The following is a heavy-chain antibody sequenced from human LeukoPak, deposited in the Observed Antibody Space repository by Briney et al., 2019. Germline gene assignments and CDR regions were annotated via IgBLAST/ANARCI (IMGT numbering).Heavy chain of an antibody. CDR3: ARDLYCSSTSCHDY. J-gene: IGHJ4*02. Sequence: ASVKVSCKASGGTFSSYAISWVRQAPGQGLEWMGGIIPIFGTANYAQKFQGRVTITVDESTSTAYMELSSLRSEDTAVYYCARDLYCSSTSCHDYWGQGTLVTVSS. CDR1: GGTFSSYA. V-gene: IGHV1-69*13. D-gene: IGHD2-2*01. CDR2: IIPIFGTA.